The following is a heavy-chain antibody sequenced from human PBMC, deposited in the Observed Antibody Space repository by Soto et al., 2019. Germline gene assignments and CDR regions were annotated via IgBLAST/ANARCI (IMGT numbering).Heavy chain of an antibody. CDR2: IHYSGST. Sequence: SETLSLTCTVSGGSISTGGYYWSWIRQHPGKGLEWIGCIHYSGSTYHNPSLKSRVTISVDTSKNQFSLKLSSVTAADTAVYYCARYSDYCSSTTCYPKNFDYRGQGLLVTVSS. CDR1: GGSISTGGYY. J-gene: IGHJ4*02. D-gene: IGHD2-2*01. V-gene: IGHV4-31*03. CDR3: ARYSDYCSSTTCYPKNFDY.